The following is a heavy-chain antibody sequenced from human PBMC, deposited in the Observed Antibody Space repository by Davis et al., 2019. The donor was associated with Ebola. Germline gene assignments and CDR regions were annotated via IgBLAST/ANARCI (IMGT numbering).Heavy chain of an antibody. V-gene: IGHV1-18*04. CDR2: ISVYNGNT. J-gene: IGHJ6*02. Sequence: SVTVSCLASGYTFTGYYMHWVRQAPGQGFEWMGWISVYNGNTNYAQKLQGRVTMTTDTSTSTAYMELRSLRSDDTAVYYCAGGTMVRGVYYYGMDVWGQGTTVTVSS. CDR1: GYTFTGYY. D-gene: IGHD3-10*01. CDR3: AGGTMVRGVYYYGMDV.